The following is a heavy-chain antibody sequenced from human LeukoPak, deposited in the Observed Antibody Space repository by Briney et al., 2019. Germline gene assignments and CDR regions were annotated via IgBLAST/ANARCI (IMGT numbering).Heavy chain of an antibody. Sequence: SETLSLTCTVSGDSISSSSYYWGWIRQPPGKGLEWIGSIYYSGSTYYNPSLKSRVTISVDTSKNQFSLKLSSVTAADTAVYYCARGYSSSWYAYWGQGTLVTVSS. CDR1: GDSISSSSYY. J-gene: IGHJ4*02. D-gene: IGHD6-13*01. V-gene: IGHV4-39*07. CDR2: IYYSGST. CDR3: ARGYSSSWYAY.